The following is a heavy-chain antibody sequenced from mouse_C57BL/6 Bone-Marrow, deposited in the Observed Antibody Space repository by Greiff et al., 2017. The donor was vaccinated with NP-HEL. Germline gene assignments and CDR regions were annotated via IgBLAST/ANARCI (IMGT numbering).Heavy chain of an antibody. CDR2: IDPSDSYT. V-gene: IGHV1-59*01. Sequence: QVQLQQPGAELVRPGTSVKLSCKASGYTFTSYWMHWVKQRPGQGPEWIGVIDPSDSYTNYNQKFKGKATLTVDTSSSTAYMQLSSLTSEDSAVYYCARWDYWGQGTSVTVSS. CDR1: GYTFTSYW. CDR3: ARWDY. J-gene: IGHJ4*01.